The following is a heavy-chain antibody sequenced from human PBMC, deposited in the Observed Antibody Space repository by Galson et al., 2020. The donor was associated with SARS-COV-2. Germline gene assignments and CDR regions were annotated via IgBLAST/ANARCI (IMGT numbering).Heavy chain of an antibody. Sequence: GGSLRLSCAASGFTFSSYSMNWVRQAPGKGLEWVSSISSGSSYIYYADSVKGRFTISRDNAKNSLLLQMNSLRTEDTAVYYCARLGGMATTPDRYYCYGLDDWGQGTTVTVSS. J-gene: IGHJ6*02. CDR3: ARLGGMATTPDRYYCYGLDD. CDR2: ISSGSSYI. D-gene: IGHD3-16*01. CDR1: GFTFSSYS. V-gene: IGHV3-21*01.